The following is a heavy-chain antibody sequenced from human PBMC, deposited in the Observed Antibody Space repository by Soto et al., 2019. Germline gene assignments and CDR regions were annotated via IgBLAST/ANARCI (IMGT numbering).Heavy chain of an antibody. J-gene: IGHJ4*02. Sequence: PSETLSLTCAVYGGSFSGYYWSWIRQPPGRGLEWIGEINHSGSTNYNPSLKSRVTISVDTSKNQFSLKLSSVTAADTAVYYCARESKVLSSGYYYPQWSRLDYSGQATLVTVSS. CDR1: GGSFSGYY. CDR3: ARESKVLSSGYYYPQWSRLDY. D-gene: IGHD3-22*01. V-gene: IGHV4-34*01. CDR2: INHSGST.